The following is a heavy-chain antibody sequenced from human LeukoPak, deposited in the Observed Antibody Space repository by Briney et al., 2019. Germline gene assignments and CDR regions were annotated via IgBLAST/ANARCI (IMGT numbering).Heavy chain of an antibody. V-gene: IGHV1-24*01. Sequence: ASVKVSCKVSGYTLTELSMHWVRQAPGKGLGWMGGFDPEDGETIYAQKFQGRVTMTEDTSTDTAYMELSSLRSEDTGVYYCATAGRFLEWRRPAYWGQGTLVTVSS. D-gene: IGHD3-3*01. CDR1: GYTLTELS. CDR3: ATAGRFLEWRRPAY. J-gene: IGHJ4*02. CDR2: FDPEDGET.